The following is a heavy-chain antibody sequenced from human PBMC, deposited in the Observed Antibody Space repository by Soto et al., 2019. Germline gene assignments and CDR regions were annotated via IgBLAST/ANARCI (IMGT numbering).Heavy chain of an antibody. D-gene: IGHD1-7*01. Sequence: PSETLSLTCTVSGGSISSYHWSWIRQPPGKGLEWIGYIYYSGNTNYNPSLKSRVTISVDTSKNQFSLKLNSVTAADTAVYYRARRTNYGTFDIWGQGTMVTVSS. V-gene: IGHV4-59*08. CDR3: ARRTNYGTFDI. J-gene: IGHJ3*02. CDR2: IYYSGNT. CDR1: GGSISSYH.